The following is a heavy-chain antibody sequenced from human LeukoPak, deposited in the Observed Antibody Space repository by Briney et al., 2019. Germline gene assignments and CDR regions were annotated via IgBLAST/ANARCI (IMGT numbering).Heavy chain of an antibody. D-gene: IGHD7-27*01. CDR1: GFTFSSYA. V-gene: IGHV3-30*02. CDR2: IRSDGSNK. Sequence: GGSLRLSCAASGFTFSSYAMHWVRQAPGKGLEWVAFIRSDGSNKYNTDSVKGRFTISRDNSKNTLFLQMNSLRVEDTAVYYCAKDLAWDSMDVWGKGTTVTVSS. CDR3: AKDLAWDSMDV. J-gene: IGHJ6*03.